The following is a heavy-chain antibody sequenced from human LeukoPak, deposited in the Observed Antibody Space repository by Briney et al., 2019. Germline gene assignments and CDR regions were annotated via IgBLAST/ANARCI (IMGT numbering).Heavy chain of an antibody. CDR3: ARGSIWFGEFNWFDP. V-gene: IGHV3-48*04. Sequence: GGSLRLSCAASEFTFSSYSMNWVRQAPGKGLEWVSYITNSGNSKSYADSVKGRFTISRDNAKNSLYLQMNSLRAEDTAVYYCARGSIWFGEFNWFDPWGQGTLVTVSS. D-gene: IGHD3-10*01. CDR1: EFTFSSYS. J-gene: IGHJ5*02. CDR2: ITNSGNSK.